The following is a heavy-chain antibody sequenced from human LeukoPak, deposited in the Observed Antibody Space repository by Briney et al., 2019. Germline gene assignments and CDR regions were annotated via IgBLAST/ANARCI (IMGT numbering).Heavy chain of an antibody. CDR3: ASPGSRDGYNSGFDY. CDR1: GYSFTSYW. D-gene: IGHD5-24*01. Sequence: GESLRISCKGSGYSFTSYWIGWVRQMPGKGLEWMGIIYPGDSDTRYSPSFQGQVTISADKSISTAYLQWSSLKASDTAMYYCASPGSRDGYNSGFDYWDQGTLVTVSS. J-gene: IGHJ4*02. CDR2: IYPGDSDT. V-gene: IGHV5-51*01.